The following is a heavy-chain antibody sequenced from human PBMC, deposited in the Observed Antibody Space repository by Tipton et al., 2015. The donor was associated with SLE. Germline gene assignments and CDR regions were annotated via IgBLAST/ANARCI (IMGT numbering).Heavy chain of an antibody. V-gene: IGHV4-31*03. CDR1: GGSISSGGYY. CDR2: IYYSGST. J-gene: IGHJ4*02. CDR3: ARVPRTFYYDYSGHFDY. Sequence: TLSLTCTVSGGSISSGGYYWSWIRQHPGKGLEWLGYIYYSGSTYYNPSLTSRVTISVDTSKNQFSLNLSSVTAADTAVYYCARVPRTFYYDYSGHFDYWGPGTLVTVSS. D-gene: IGHD3-22*01.